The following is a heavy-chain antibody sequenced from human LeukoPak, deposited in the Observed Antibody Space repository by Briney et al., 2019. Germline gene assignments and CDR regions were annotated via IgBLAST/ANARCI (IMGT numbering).Heavy chain of an antibody. V-gene: IGHV1-2*02. CDR3: ARAMGEVQLWLLCSVY. CDR1: GYTFTGYY. J-gene: IGHJ4*02. D-gene: IGHD5-18*01. CDR2: INPNSGGP. Sequence: GASVKVSCKASGYTFTGYYMHWVRHAPGQGLGWVGWINPNSGGPNYAQKFQGRVTMPTDTSISTAYMELSRLRSEDTAVYYCARAMGEVQLWLLCSVYWGQGTLVTVSS.